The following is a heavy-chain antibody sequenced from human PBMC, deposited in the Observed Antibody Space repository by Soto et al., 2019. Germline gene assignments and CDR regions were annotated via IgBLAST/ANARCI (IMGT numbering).Heavy chain of an antibody. V-gene: IGHV4-59*08. CDR2: ISYGGST. CDR3: SRKATNDDY. Sequence: SETLSLTCTVSGGSISNYYWSWIRQPPGKGLEWIGYISYGGSTNYNPSLKSRVTISVDASKNQFSLNLTSVTAADTAVYYCSRKATNDDYWGQGTLVTVSS. CDR1: GGSISNYY. D-gene: IGHD1-1*01. J-gene: IGHJ4*02.